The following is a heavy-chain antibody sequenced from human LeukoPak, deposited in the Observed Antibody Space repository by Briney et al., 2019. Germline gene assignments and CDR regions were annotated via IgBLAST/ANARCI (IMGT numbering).Heavy chain of an antibody. V-gene: IGHV1-24*01. CDR3: ATDLGMILVPDAFDM. D-gene: IGHD3-22*01. CDR2: FDPEEGVT. Sequence: ASVKVSCKVSGYTLSELSMNWVRQAPGNGLEWRGGFDPEEGVTIYAQKFQGRVTMTEDTSTATAYMQLSSLRSEDTAVHYCATDLGMILVPDAFDMWGQGTMVTVSS. CDR1: GYTLSELS. J-gene: IGHJ3*02.